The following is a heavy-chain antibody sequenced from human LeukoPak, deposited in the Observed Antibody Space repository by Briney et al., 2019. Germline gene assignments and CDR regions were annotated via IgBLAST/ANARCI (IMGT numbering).Heavy chain of an antibody. V-gene: IGHV3-21*01. CDR1: GLTFNRYS. J-gene: IGHJ4*02. Sequence: PGGSLRLSCVASGLTFNRYSMNWVRQAPGKGLEWVSSICSSSGCIYYADSVRGRFTVSRDNAKNSVFLQMNNLRAEDAAVYYCAGGSRTSSYYFDHWGQGILVTVSS. D-gene: IGHD1-26*01. CDR3: AGGSRTSSYYFDH. CDR2: ICSSSGCI.